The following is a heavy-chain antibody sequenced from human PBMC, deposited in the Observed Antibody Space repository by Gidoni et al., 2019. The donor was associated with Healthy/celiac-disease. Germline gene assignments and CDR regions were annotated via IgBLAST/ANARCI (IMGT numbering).Heavy chain of an antibody. CDR1: GGSLRRSNW. V-gene: IGHV4-4*02. Sequence: QVQLQESGPGLVKPSGTLSLTCAVSGGSLRRSNWWSWVRQPPGKGLEWIGEIYHSGSTNYNPSLKSRVTISVDKSKNQFSRKLSSVTAADTAVYYCARVEDYVWGSYRYMNWFDPWGQGTLVTVSS. D-gene: IGHD3-16*02. CDR2: IYHSGST. CDR3: ARVEDYVWGSYRYMNWFDP. J-gene: IGHJ5*02.